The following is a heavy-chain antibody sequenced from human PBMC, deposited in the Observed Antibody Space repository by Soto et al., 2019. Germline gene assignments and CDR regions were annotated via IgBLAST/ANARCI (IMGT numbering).Heavy chain of an antibody. CDR2: TRNKAKSYTT. CDR1: GFTFSDHY. V-gene: IGHV3-72*01. Sequence: GGSLRLSCAASGFTFSDHYMDWVRQAPGKGLEWVGRTRNKAKSYTTEYAASVKGRFTVSRDDSRNSLYLQMNSLKTEDTAVYYCARGGTAMDYHYYMDVWGKGTTVTVSS. CDR3: ARGGTAMDYHYYMDV. J-gene: IGHJ6*03. D-gene: IGHD5-18*01.